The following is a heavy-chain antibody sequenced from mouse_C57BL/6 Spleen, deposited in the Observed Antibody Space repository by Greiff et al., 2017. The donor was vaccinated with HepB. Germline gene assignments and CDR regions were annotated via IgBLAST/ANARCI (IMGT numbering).Heavy chain of an antibody. V-gene: IGHV1-50*01. Sequence: QVQLKQPGAELVKPRASVKLSCKASGYTFTSYWMQWVKQRPGQGLEWIGEIDPSDSYTNYNQKFKGKATLTVDTSSSTAYMQLSSLTSEDSAVYYCARGVPYAYWGQGTLVTVSA. CDR3: ARGVPYAY. J-gene: IGHJ3*01. CDR1: GYTFTSYW. D-gene: IGHD2-10*01. CDR2: IDPSDSYT.